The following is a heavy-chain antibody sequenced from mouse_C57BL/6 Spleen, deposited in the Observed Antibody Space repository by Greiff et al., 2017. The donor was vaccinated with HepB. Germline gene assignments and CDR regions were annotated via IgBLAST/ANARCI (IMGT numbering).Heavy chain of an antibody. CDR3: ARRRLTTVVDYYFDY. CDR2: ILPGSGST. V-gene: IGHV1-9*01. J-gene: IGHJ2*01. Sequence: QVQLKQSGAELMKPGASVKLSCKATGYTFTGYWIEWVKQRPGHGLEWIGEILPGSGSTNYNEKFKGKATLTADTSSNTAYMQLSSLTTEDSAIYYWARRRLTTVVDYYFDYWGQGTTLTVSS. CDR1: GYTFTGYW. D-gene: IGHD1-1*01.